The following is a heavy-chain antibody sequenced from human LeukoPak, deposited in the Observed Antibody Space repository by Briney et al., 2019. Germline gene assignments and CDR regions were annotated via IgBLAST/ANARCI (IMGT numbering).Heavy chain of an antibody. CDR1: GGGGSISSHY. Sequence: SETLSLTCTVSGGGGSISSHYWSWIRQPAGKGLEWIGRIYFTGTITYNPSLESRVTMSIDTSKNQFSLKLNSLTAADTAVYYCARGRGYEPVVFYFDSWGQGTLVTVSS. CDR3: ARGRGYEPVVFYFDS. J-gene: IGHJ4*02. CDR2: IYFTGTI. V-gene: IGHV4-4*07. D-gene: IGHD1-1*01.